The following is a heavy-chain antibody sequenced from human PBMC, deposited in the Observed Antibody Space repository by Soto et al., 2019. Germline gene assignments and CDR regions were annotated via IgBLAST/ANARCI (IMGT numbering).Heavy chain of an antibody. CDR2: ISYSGNT. CDR3: GRDAYSSSHFDY. V-gene: IGHV4-59*01. D-gene: IGHD6-6*01. Sequence: QVQLQESGPGLVKPSETLSLTCTVSGASISSYYWSWIRQPPGKRLEWVGFISYSGNTNYNPSLESRVTISVDTSKNQFSLRLSSVTAADTAVYYCGRDAYSSSHFDYWGQGTLVTVSS. CDR1: GASISSYY. J-gene: IGHJ4*02.